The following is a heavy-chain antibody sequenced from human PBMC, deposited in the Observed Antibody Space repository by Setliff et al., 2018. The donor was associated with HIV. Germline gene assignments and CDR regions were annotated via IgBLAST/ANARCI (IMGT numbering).Heavy chain of an antibody. J-gene: IGHJ3*02. D-gene: IGHD4-17*01. V-gene: IGHV3-21*01. Sequence: GESLTISCAASGFSFSSYSMNWVRQAPGKGLEWVSSISSGTRYIHYADSVKGRFTISRDNVKNALYLQMNSLRAEDTAVYYCASGREQGLRHAFDIWGQGAMVTVS. CDR2: ISSGTRYI. CDR3: ASGREQGLRHAFDI. CDR1: GFSFSSYS.